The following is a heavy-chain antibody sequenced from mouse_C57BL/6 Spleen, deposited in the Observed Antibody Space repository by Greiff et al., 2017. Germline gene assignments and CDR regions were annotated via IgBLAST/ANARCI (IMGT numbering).Heavy chain of an antibody. CDR3: AKALNYYGSSSYFDY. CDR2: INPSSGYT. Sequence: VQLHQSGAELARPGASVKMSCKASGYTFTSYTMHWVKQRPGQGLEWIGYINPSSGYTKYNQKFKDKATLTADKSSSTAYMQLSSLTSEDSAVYYCAKALNYYGSSSYFDYWGQGTTLTVSS. V-gene: IGHV1-4*01. J-gene: IGHJ2*01. CDR1: GYTFTSYT. D-gene: IGHD1-1*01.